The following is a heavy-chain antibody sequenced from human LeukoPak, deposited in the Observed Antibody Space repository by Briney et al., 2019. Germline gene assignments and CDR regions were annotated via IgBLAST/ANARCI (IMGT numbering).Heavy chain of an antibody. V-gene: IGHV3-30*02. D-gene: IGHD1-1*01. CDR1: GFSFDRYA. CDR3: ARDVNLKQLAD. J-gene: IGHJ4*02. Sequence: GGSLRLSCVASGFSFDRYAMHWVRQAPGKGLEWVAFIRYDGKKEDYADSVKGRFTISKDNSKNILYLQMSSLRPEDTAVYYCARDVNLKQLADWGQGTLVTVSS. CDR2: IRYDGKKE.